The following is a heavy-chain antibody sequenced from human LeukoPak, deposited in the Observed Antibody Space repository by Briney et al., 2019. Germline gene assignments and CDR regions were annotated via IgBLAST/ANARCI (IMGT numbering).Heavy chain of an antibody. CDR2: ISYDGSNK. Sequence: GGSLRLSCAASGFTFSSYAMHWVRQAPGKGLEWVAVISYDGSNKYYADSVKGRFTISRDNSKNTLYLQMNSLRAEDTAVYYCAKGSDYYGSSYWGQGTLVTVSS. J-gene: IGHJ4*02. CDR1: GFTFSSYA. D-gene: IGHD3-10*01. V-gene: IGHV3-30*04. CDR3: AKGSDYYGSSY.